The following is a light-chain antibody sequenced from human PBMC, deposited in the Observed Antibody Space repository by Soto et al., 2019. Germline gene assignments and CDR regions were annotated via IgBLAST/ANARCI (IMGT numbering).Light chain of an antibody. Sequence: QSALTQPASVSGSPGQSITISCTGTSSDVGDYNYVSWYQQHPGKAPKIMIYGVTNRPSGVSNRFSGSKSGNTASLTISGLQAEDEADYYCSSYTSSTTLVFGGGTKLTVL. CDR3: SSYTSSTTLV. V-gene: IGLV2-14*01. CDR1: SSDVGDYNY. J-gene: IGLJ2*01. CDR2: GVT.